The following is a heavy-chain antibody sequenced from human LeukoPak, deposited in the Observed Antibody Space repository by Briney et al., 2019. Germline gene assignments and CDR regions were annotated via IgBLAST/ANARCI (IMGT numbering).Heavy chain of an antibody. D-gene: IGHD6-13*01. V-gene: IGHV4-34*01. CDR2: INHSGST. CDR3: ARGGRVGPSSSRH. Sequence: PSETLSLTCAVYGGSFSGYYWSWLRQPPGKGQEWIGEINHSGSTNYNPSLKSRVTISVDTSKNQFSLKLSSVTAADTAVYYCARGGRVGPSSSRHWGQGTLVTVSS. J-gene: IGHJ4*02. CDR1: GGSFSGYY.